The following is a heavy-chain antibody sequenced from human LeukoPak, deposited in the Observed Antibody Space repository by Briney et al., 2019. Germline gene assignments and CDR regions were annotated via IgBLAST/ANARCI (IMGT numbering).Heavy chain of an antibody. CDR1: GYTFTNYG. Sequence: ASVKVSCKASGYTFTNYGISWVRQAPGQGLEWMGWVSAYADNTNYVQKVQGRVTMTTDTSTSTAYTELRSLRSDDTAVYYCARDCIGCHGFDYWGQGTQVTVSP. CDR2: VSAYADNT. CDR3: ARDCIGCHGFDY. V-gene: IGHV1-18*01. D-gene: IGHD2-15*01. J-gene: IGHJ4*02.